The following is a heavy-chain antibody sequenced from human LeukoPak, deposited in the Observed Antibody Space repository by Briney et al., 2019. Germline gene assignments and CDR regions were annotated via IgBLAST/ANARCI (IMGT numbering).Heavy chain of an antibody. V-gene: IGHV3-30*18. Sequence: GGSLRLSCAASGFTFSSYGMHWVRQAPGKGLEWVALISYDGSKKYFADSVQGRFTISRDNSQNTLHLQMNSLRADDTAVYYWAKAGDGSGWYYFDYWGQGALVTVSS. CDR3: AKAGDGSGWYYFDY. D-gene: IGHD6-19*01. J-gene: IGHJ4*02. CDR2: ISYDGSKK. CDR1: GFTFSSYG.